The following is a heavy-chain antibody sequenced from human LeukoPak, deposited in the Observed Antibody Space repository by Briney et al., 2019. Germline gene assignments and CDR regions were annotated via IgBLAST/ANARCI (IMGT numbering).Heavy chain of an antibody. CDR3: AREALSGYVSGFDY. CDR2: IYYSGST. Sequence: SQTLSLTCTVSGGSISSGDYYWSWIRQPSGKGLEWIGYIYYSGSTYYNPSLKSRVTISVDTSKNQFSLKLSSVTAADTAVYYCAREALSGYVSGFDYWGQGTLVTVSS. V-gene: IGHV4-30-4*01. J-gene: IGHJ4*02. D-gene: IGHD5-12*01. CDR1: GGSISSGDYY.